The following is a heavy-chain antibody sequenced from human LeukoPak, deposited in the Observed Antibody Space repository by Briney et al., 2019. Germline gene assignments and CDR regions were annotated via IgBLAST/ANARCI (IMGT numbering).Heavy chain of an antibody. D-gene: IGHD4-17*01. Sequence: PGGSLRLSCAASGFTFSDYYMSWIRQAPGKGLEWVSYISSSGSTIYYADSVKGRFTISRDNAKNSLYPQMNSLRAEDTAVYYCARMDYGDYAGYNWFDPWGQGTLVTVSS. CDR2: ISSSGSTI. CDR1: GFTFSDYY. CDR3: ARMDYGDYAGYNWFDP. V-gene: IGHV3-11*01. J-gene: IGHJ5*02.